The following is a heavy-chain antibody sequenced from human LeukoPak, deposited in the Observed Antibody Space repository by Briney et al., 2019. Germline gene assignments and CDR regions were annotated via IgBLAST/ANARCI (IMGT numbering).Heavy chain of an antibody. CDR2: IKSKIVGGTV. Sequence: GGSLRLSCAASGFNFNDVWMSWVRQSPGKGLEWVGRIKSKIVGGTVDYAAPVKGRFIISRDDSEDTLYLQMDSLETEDTAVYYCATERDYGGKSLVGSWGQGALVTVSS. J-gene: IGHJ5*02. D-gene: IGHD4-23*01. CDR1: GFNFNDVW. V-gene: IGHV3-15*01. CDR3: ATERDYGGKSLVGS.